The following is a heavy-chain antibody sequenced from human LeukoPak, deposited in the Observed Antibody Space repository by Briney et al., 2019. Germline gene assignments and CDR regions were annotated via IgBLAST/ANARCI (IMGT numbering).Heavy chain of an antibody. J-gene: IGHJ4*02. CDR2: INPQSGGT. CDR1: GGTFSSYV. D-gene: IGHD1-26*01. V-gene: IGHV1-2*02. CDR3: ARGGYSGTEKPNDY. Sequence: ASVKVSCKASGGTFSSYVINWVRQAPGQGLEWMGWINPQSGGTNYIQKLQGRVTMTRDTSISTAYMELSSLRSDDTAVYYCARGGYSGTEKPNDYWGQGTLVTVSS.